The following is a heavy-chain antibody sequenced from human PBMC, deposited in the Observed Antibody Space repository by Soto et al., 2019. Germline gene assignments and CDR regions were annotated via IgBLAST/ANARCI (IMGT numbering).Heavy chain of an antibody. J-gene: IGHJ4*02. V-gene: IGHV3-30-3*01. CDR2: ISYDGSNK. CDR1: GFTFSSYA. Sequence: ESGGGVVQPGRSLRLSCAASGFTFSSYAMHWVRQAPGKGLEWVAVISYDGSNKYYADSVKGRFTISRDNSKTTLYLQMNSLRAEDTAVYYCARDPIYWGQGTLVTVSS. CDR3: ARDPIY.